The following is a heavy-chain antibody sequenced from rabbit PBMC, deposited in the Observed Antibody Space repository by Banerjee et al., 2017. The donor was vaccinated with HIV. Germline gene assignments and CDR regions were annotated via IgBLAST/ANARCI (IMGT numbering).Heavy chain of an antibody. CDR2: IDPVFGST. V-gene: IGHV1S7*01. Sequence: QLVESGGGLVQPGGSLTLSCKASGFDFSSYYMSWVRQAPGKGLEWIGYIDPVFGSTYYASWVNGRFTISSHNAQNTLYLQLNSLTAADTATYFCARVGYASSSGYSGLFNLWGPGTLVTVS. CDR1: GFDFSSYY. CDR3: ARVGYASSSGYSGLFNL. D-gene: IGHD1-1*01. J-gene: IGHJ4*01.